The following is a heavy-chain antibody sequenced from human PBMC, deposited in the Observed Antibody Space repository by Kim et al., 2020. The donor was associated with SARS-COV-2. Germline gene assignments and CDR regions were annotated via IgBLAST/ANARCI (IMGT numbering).Heavy chain of an antibody. D-gene: IGHD3-10*01. CDR3: ARDFGVWGMGV. J-gene: IGHJ6*02. V-gene: IGHV3-30*15. CDR2: NK. Sequence: NKYYADSVKGRFTISRDNSENTLYLKMSSLRAEDTAVYYCARDFGVWGMGVWGQWKTVTVSS.